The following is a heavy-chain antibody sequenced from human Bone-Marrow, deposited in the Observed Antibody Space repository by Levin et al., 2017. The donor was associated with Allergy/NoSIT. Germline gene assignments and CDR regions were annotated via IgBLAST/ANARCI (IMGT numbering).Heavy chain of an antibody. D-gene: IGHD6-13*01. CDR3: ATDLEGIAAAGRYYYYGMDV. CDR1: GYTLTELS. CDR2: FDPEDGET. Sequence: GESLKISCKVSGYTLTELSMHWVRQAPGKGLEWMGGFDPEDGETIYAQKFQGRVTMTEDTSTDTAYMELSSLRSEDTAVYYCATDLEGIAAAGRYYYYGMDVWGQGTTVTVSS. V-gene: IGHV1-24*01. J-gene: IGHJ6*02.